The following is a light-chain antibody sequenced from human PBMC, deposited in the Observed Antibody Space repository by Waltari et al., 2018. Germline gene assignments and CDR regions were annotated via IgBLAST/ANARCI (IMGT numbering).Light chain of an antibody. CDR2: DVS. J-gene: IGKJ1*01. Sequence: EIVLTQSPATLSLSPGERVTLSCRASQSVGNYLAWYQQKPGQAPRLLFYDVSKRATGIPAKFSASGSGTDFTLTISSLAPEDFAIYYCYQRSNWPPWTFGQGTKVEFK. V-gene: IGKV3-11*01. CDR3: YQRSNWPPWT. CDR1: QSVGNY.